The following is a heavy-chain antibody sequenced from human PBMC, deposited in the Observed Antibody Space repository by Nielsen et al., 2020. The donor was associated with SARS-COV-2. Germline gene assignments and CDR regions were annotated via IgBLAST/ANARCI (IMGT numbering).Heavy chain of an antibody. Sequence: ASVKVSCKASGYTFTSYGISWVRQAPGQGLEWMGWISAYNGNTNYAQKLQGRVTMTTDTSTSTAYMELRSLRSDDTAVYYCAREHDFWSGYYTFPNYYYYGMDVWGQGTTVTVSS. V-gene: IGHV1-18*01. CDR1: GYTFTSYG. CDR2: ISAYNGNT. D-gene: IGHD3-3*01. J-gene: IGHJ6*02. CDR3: AREHDFWSGYYTFPNYYYYGMDV.